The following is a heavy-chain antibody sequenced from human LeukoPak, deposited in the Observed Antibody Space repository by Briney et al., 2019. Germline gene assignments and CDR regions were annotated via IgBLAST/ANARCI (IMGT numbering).Heavy chain of an antibody. CDR2: ISAYNGNT. V-gene: IGHV1-18*01. CDR1: GYTFTSYG. Sequence: ASVKVSCKASGYTFTSYGISWVRQAPGQGLEWMGWISAYNGNTNYAQKLQGRVTMTTDTSTSTAYMELSSLRSEDTAVYYCARAQDVVVPAAMTWFDPWGQGTLVTVSS. D-gene: IGHD2-2*01. CDR3: ARAQDVVVPAAMTWFDP. J-gene: IGHJ5*02.